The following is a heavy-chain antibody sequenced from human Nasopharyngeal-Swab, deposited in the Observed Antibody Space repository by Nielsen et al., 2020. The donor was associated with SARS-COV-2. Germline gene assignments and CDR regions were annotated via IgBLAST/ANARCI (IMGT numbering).Heavy chain of an antibody. D-gene: IGHD3-22*01. J-gene: IGHJ4*02. V-gene: IGHV3-21*01. CDR1: GFTFNNAW. Sequence: GGSLRLSCAASGFTFNNAWMSWVRQAPGKGLEWVSSISSSSSYIYYADSVKGRFTISRDNAKNSLYLQMNSLRAEDTAVYYCAISSGYYYPGFDYWGQGTLVTVSS. CDR3: AISSGYYYPGFDY. CDR2: ISSSSSYI.